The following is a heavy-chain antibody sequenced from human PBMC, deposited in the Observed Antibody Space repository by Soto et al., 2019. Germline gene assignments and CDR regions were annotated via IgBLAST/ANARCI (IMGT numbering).Heavy chain of an antibody. Sequence: PSETLSLTCTVSGGSISSYYWSWIRQPPGKGLEWIGYIYYSGSTNYNPSLKSRVTISVDTSKNQFSLKLSSVTAADTAVYYCARDGRDDSSGYYYSLNPYFDYWGQGTLVTVS. J-gene: IGHJ4*02. D-gene: IGHD3-22*01. CDR3: ARDGRDDSSGYYYSLNPYFDY. CDR1: GGSISSYY. V-gene: IGHV4-59*01. CDR2: IYYSGST.